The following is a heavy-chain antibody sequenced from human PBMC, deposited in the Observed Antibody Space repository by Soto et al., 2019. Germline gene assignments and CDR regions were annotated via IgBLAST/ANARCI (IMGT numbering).Heavy chain of an antibody. CDR1: GFTFSTYT. CDR3: ARDKREIVVVVAATRLYYYGMDV. J-gene: IGHJ6*02. D-gene: IGHD2-15*01. Sequence: LRLSCAASGFTFSTYTMTWVRQAPGKGLEWVAVIWYDGSNKYYADSVKGRFTISRDNSKNTLYLQMNSLRAEDTAVYYCARDKREIVVVVAATRLYYYGMDVWGQGTTVTVSS. V-gene: IGHV3-33*08. CDR2: IWYDGSNK.